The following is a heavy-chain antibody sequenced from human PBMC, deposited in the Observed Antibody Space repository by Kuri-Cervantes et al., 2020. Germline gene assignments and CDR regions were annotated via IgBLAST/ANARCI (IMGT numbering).Heavy chain of an antibody. J-gene: IGHJ6*02. Sequence: SCTVSGGSISSGGYYWSWIRQHPGKGLEWIGYIYYSGSTYYNPSLKSRVTISVDTSKNQFSLKLSSVTAADTAVYYCARDLMVRGMDVWGQGTTVTVSS. CDR3: ARDLMVRGMDV. CDR2: IYYSGST. D-gene: IGHD3-10*01. CDR1: GGSISSGGYY. V-gene: IGHV4-31*02.